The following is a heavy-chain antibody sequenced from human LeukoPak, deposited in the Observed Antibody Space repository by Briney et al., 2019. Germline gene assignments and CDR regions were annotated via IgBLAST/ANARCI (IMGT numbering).Heavy chain of an antibody. Sequence: PGRSLRLSCAASGFTFANYWMSWVRQAPGRGLEWVAVIWSDGTNQYYADSVKGRFTISRDNSKNTVYLQMNSLRAEDTAVYFCAKDAQRGFDYSNSLEYWGQGTLVTVSS. CDR1: GFTFANYW. J-gene: IGHJ4*02. V-gene: IGHV3-33*06. D-gene: IGHD4-11*01. CDR2: IWSDGTNQ. CDR3: AKDAQRGFDYSNSLEY.